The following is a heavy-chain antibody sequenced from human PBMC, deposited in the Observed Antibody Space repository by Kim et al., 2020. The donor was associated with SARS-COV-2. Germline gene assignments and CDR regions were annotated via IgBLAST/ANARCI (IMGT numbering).Heavy chain of an antibody. J-gene: IGHJ4*02. Sequence: SETLSLTCAVYGGSFSGYYWSWIRQPPGKGLEWIGEINHSGSTNYNPSLKSRVTISVDTSKNQFSLKLSSVTAADTAVYYCARMVTIFGVVTLPRGYFDYWGQGTLVTVSS. V-gene: IGHV4-34*01. D-gene: IGHD3-3*01. CDR1: GGSFSGYY. CDR2: INHSGST. CDR3: ARMVTIFGVVTLPRGYFDY.